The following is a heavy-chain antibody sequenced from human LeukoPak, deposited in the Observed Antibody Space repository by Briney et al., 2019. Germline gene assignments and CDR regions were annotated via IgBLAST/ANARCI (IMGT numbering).Heavy chain of an antibody. CDR1: GYTFTGYY. J-gene: IGHJ6*03. Sequence: SVKVSCKASGYTFTGYYMHWVRQAPGQGLEWMGGIIPIFGTANYAQKFQGRVTITADKSTSTAYMELSSLRSEDTAVYYCASRHYYGSGSYYSPWDYYYYYMDVWGKGTTVTVSS. V-gene: IGHV1-69*06. CDR3: ASRHYYGSGSYYSPWDYYYYYMDV. D-gene: IGHD3-10*01. CDR2: IIPIFGTA.